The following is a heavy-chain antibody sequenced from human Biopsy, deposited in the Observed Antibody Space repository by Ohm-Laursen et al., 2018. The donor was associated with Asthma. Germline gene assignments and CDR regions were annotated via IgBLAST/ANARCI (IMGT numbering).Heavy chain of an antibody. Sequence: GPSVTASCKAPGGTFSNFAISWVRQAPGQGLEWLGGIMTVFGTTNYAQKFQGRVTITADESTSTAYMEVTSLRSEDTAIYYCARCQVGYSSGWSLLLKKIYYSGMDVWGQGTAVTVSS. V-gene: IGHV1-69*01. D-gene: IGHD6-19*01. CDR1: GGTFSNFA. J-gene: IGHJ6*02. CDR3: ARCQVGYSSGWSLLLKKIYYSGMDV. CDR2: IMTVFGTT.